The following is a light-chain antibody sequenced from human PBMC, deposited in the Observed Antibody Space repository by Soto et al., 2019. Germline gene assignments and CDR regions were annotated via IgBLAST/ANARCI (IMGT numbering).Light chain of an antibody. CDR3: QQYNNWPPWT. Sequence: IVMTQDPATLPLSRAEIATLSCRVSQSVSSNLAWYQQKPGQAPRLLIYGASTRATGIPARFSGSGSGTEFTLTISSLQSEDFAVYYCQQYNNWPPWTFGQGTNVDIK. V-gene: IGKV3-15*01. CDR2: GAS. CDR1: QSVSSN. J-gene: IGKJ1*01.